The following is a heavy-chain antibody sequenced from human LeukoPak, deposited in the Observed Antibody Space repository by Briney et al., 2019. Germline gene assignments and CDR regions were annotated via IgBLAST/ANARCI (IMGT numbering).Heavy chain of an antibody. D-gene: IGHD4-23*01. CDR1: RFTFSSYS. V-gene: IGHV3-21*01. J-gene: IGHJ2*01. CDR3: ARSYGGDSGRPFYWYFDL. CDR2: ISSSSSYI. Sequence: PGGSLRLSCAASRFTFSSYSMNWVRQAPGKGLEWVSSISSSSSYIYYADSVKGRITISRDNAKNSLYLQMNSLRAEDTAVYYCARSYGGDSGRPFYWYFDLWGRGTLVTVSS.